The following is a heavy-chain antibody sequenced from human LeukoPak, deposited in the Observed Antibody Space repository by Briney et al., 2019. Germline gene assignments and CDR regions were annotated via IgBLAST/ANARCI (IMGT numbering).Heavy chain of an antibody. CDR2: IRSKAYGGTT. CDR1: GFTFGDYA. CDR3: TREPYYDFWSGYYTGGAFDY. Sequence: SGGSLRLSCTASGFTFGDYAMSWVRQAPGKGLEWVGFIRSKAYGGTTEYAASLKGRFTISRDDSKSIAYLQMNSLKTEDTAVYYCTREPYYDFWSGYYTGGAFDYWGQGTLVTVSS. V-gene: IGHV3-49*04. D-gene: IGHD3-3*01. J-gene: IGHJ4*02.